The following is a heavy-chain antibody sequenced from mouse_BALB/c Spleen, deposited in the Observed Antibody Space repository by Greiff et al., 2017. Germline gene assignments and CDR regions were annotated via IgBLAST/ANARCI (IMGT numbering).Heavy chain of an antibody. Sequence: EVMLVESGGGLVKPGGSLKLSCAASGFTFSDYYMYWVRQTPEKRLEWVATISDGGSYTYYPDSVKGRFTISRDNAKNNLYLQMSSLKSEDTAMYYCARAVRRYAMDYWGQGTSVTVSS. CDR3: ARAVRRYAMDY. V-gene: IGHV5-4*02. J-gene: IGHJ4*01. CDR1: GFTFSDYY. CDR2: ISDGGSYT. D-gene: IGHD2-14*01.